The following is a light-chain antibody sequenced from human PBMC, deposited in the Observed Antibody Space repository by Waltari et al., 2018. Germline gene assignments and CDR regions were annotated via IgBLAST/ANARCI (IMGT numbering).Light chain of an antibody. V-gene: IGKV1-5*03. CDR1: KTISSW. CDR3: QQYDRLPVT. Sequence: DSQMTQSPYTLSTSIGDIDTITCRAIKTISSWLSWYQQKPGKAPNLLINTASSLESGVPSRFSGSGSGTEFTLTISSLQPDDFATDYCQQYDRLPVTFGQGTKLEIK. J-gene: IGKJ2*01. CDR2: TAS.